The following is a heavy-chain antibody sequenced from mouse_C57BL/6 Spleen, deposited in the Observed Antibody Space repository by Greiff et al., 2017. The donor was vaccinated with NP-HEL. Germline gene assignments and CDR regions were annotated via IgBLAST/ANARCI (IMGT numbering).Heavy chain of an antibody. D-gene: IGHD1-1*01. Sequence: VQLQQPGAELVKPGASVKMSCKASGYTFTSYWITWVKQSPGQGLEWIGDIYPGSGSTNYNEKFKSKATLTVDTSSSTAYMQLSSLTSEDSAVYYCARFRYYGSSYYWYFDVWGTGTTVTVSS. CDR2: IYPGSGST. J-gene: IGHJ1*03. V-gene: IGHV1-55*01. CDR3: ARFRYYGSSYYWYFDV. CDR1: GYTFTSYW.